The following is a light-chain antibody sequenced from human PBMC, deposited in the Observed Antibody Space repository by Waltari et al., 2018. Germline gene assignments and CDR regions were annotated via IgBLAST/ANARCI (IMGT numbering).Light chain of an antibody. V-gene: IGKV3-15*01. CDR3: QQYNNWSPAT. CDR2: ATS. CDR1: QSVSSN. Sequence: EIVMTQSPATLSVSPGERATLSCRASQSVSSNLAWYQQKPGQAPRLLIYATSTRATGVPDRFSGSGSETEFTLTISSLQSEDFAVYYCQQYNNWSPATFGGGTKVEIK. J-gene: IGKJ4*01.